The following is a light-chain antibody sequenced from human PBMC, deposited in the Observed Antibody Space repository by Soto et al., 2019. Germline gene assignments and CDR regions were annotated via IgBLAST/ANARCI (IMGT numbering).Light chain of an antibody. V-gene: IGKV3-15*01. CDR2: GAS. CDR1: QSVGSN. Sequence: EIVMTQSPATLSVSPGERATLSCRASQSVGSNLAWYQQKPGQAPRPLIYGASTRTIGIPPRFSGSGSGTEFTLTISSLQSEDFAVYYCQQDNNWPYTFGQGTKLEIK. CDR3: QQDNNWPYT. J-gene: IGKJ2*01.